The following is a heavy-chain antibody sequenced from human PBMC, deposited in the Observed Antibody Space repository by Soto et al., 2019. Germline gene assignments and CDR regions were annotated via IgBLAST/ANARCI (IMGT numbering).Heavy chain of an antibody. CDR2: INGYNGNT. CDR1: TYTFNNYD. D-gene: IGHD1-26*01. Sequence: ASVKVSCKASTYTFNNYDINWVRQVPGQGLEWLGWINGYNGNTNYAQKFQGRLTMTTDTPTSTAYMEIKSLRPDDTAVYYCARDFISGKYFGYWGQGTPVTVSS. V-gene: IGHV1-18*04. CDR3: ARDFISGKYFGY. J-gene: IGHJ4*02.